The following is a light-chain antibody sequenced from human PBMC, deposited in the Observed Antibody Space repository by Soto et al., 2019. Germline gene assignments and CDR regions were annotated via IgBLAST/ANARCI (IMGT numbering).Light chain of an antibody. CDR1: SSNLGDYNY. J-gene: IGLJ3*02. CDR2: GVS. Sequence: QSVLTQPRSVSGSPGQSVTISCTGTSSNLGDYNYVSWYQQHPGKAPKVLIYGVSKRPSGIPDRFSGSKSGNTASLRISGLQAEDEADYYCCSYGGTYTPWVFGGGTKLTVL. CDR3: CSYGGTYTPWV. V-gene: IGLV2-11*01.